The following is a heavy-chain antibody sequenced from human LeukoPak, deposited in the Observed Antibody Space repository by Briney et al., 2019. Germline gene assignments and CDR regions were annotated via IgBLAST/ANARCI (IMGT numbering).Heavy chain of an antibody. Sequence: GGSLRLSCAASGFTFSDYYMSWIRQAPGKGLEWVAYISGSGRSIYYADSVKGGFTISRDNAQKSLYPQMNSLRDEDTPVCYCARRKYSGYDAWGQYYSYYYGMDVWGQGTMVTVSS. J-gene: IGHJ6*02. CDR1: GFTFSDYY. CDR3: ARRKYSGYDAWGQYYSYYYGMDV. V-gene: IGHV3-11*01. D-gene: IGHD5-12*01. CDR2: ISGSGRSI.